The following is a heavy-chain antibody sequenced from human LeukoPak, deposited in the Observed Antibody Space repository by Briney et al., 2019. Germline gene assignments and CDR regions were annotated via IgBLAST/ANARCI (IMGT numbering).Heavy chain of an antibody. V-gene: IGHV3-48*02. D-gene: IGHD1-26*01. Sequence: PGGSLRLSCAASGFTFTTYSMNWVRQAPGKGLEWVSYISGSTSTIKYADSVMGRFTISRDNAKNSLYLQMNSLRDEDTAVYYCAKSDSGSYYPHYLDYWGQGTLVTVSS. CDR2: ISGSTSTI. CDR1: GFTFTTYS. J-gene: IGHJ4*02. CDR3: AKSDSGSYYPHYLDY.